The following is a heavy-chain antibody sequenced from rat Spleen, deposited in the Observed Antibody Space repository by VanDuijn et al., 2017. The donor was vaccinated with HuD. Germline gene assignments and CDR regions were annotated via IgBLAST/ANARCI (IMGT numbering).Heavy chain of an antibody. D-gene: IGHD1-12*01. Sequence: EVQLVESGGGLVQPGRSLKLSCAASGFTFSSSWMYWIRQAPGKGLEWVSSINIGGNTYYPDSVKGRFTISRDNTKSTLYLRMNSLRSEDTAIYYCTREDYVLTDWGQGVMVTVSS. CDR1: GFTFSSSW. J-gene: IGHJ2*01. V-gene: IGHV5-31*01. CDR2: INIGGNT. CDR3: TREDYVLTD.